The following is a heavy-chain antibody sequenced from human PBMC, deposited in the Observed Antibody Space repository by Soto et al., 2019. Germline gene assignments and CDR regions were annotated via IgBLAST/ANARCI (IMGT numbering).Heavy chain of an antibody. J-gene: IGHJ4*02. CDR3: GGGIQLWAFTYYLDY. D-gene: IGHD5-18*01. CDR1: GGSISSYY. Sequence: SETLSLTCTVSGGSISSYYWSWIRQPPGKRLEWIGYIYYSGSTNYNPSLKSRVTISVDTSKNHFSLKLSSVTAADTAVFYCGGGIQLWAFTYYLDYWGQGPLVTVCS. CDR2: IYYSGST. V-gene: IGHV4-59*01.